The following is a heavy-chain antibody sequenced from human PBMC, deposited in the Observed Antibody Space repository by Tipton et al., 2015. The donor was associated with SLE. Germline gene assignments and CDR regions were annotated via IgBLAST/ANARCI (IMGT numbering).Heavy chain of an antibody. CDR1: GGSISSNY. Sequence: TLSLTCTVSGGSISSNYWSWIQQPPGKGLEWIGYIYYSGSTNYKPSLKSRVTISVDTSKNQFSLKLSSVTAADTAVYYCARDNYYGSGSSSRWFDPWGQGTLVTVSS. CDR2: IYYSGST. D-gene: IGHD3-10*01. V-gene: IGHV4-59*01. J-gene: IGHJ5*02. CDR3: ARDNYYGSGSSSRWFDP.